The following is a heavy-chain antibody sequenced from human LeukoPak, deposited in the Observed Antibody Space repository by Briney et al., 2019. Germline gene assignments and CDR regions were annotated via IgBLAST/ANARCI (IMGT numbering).Heavy chain of an antibody. CDR3: ARASSDFWSGYHRTGDAFDI. Sequence: PSETLSLTCTVSGGSISSYYWSWIRQPPGKGLEWIGYIYYSGSTNYNPSLKSRVTISVDTSKNQFSLKLSSVTAADTAVYYCARASSDFWSGYHRTGDAFDIWGQGTMVTVSS. V-gene: IGHV4-59*01. CDR1: GGSISSYY. CDR2: IYYSGST. J-gene: IGHJ3*02. D-gene: IGHD3-3*01.